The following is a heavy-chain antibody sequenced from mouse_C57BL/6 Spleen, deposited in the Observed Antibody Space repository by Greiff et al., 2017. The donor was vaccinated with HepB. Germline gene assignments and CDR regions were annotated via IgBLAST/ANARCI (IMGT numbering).Heavy chain of an antibody. CDR2: IDPETGGT. CDR3: TRDYDYVWFAY. D-gene: IGHD2-4*01. V-gene: IGHV1-15*01. J-gene: IGHJ3*01. Sequence: QVQLKQSGAELVRPGASVTLSCKASGYTFTDYEMHWVKQTPVHGLEWIGAIDPETGGTAYNQKFKGKAILTADKSSSTAYMELRSLTSEDSAVYYCTRDYDYVWFAYWGQGTLVTVSA. CDR1: GYTFTDYE.